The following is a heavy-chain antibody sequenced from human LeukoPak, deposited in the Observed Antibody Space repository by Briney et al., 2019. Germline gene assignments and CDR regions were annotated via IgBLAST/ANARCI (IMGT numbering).Heavy chain of an antibody. CDR3: AKGSMTYGFDY. D-gene: IGHD2-21*02. CDR2: ISSNGGST. J-gene: IGHJ4*02. CDR1: GFTFSSYA. V-gene: IGHV3-64*04. Sequence: PGGSLRLSCSASGFTFSSYAMHWVRQAPGKGLEYVSAISSNGGSTYYADSVKGRFTISRDNSKNTLYLQMNSLRAEDTALYYCAKGSMTYGFDYWGQGTLVTVSS.